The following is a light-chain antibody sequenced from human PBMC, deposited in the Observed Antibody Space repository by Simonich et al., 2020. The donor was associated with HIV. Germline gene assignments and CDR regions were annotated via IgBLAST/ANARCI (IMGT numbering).Light chain of an antibody. J-gene: IGKJ2*01. CDR1: QSVLYSSNNKNS. Sequence: DIVMTQSPDSLAVSLGERATINCKSSQSVLYSSNNKNSLAWYQQKPGKAPKLLIYSASSLQSGVPSRFSGSGSGTDFTLTISSLQPEDFATYYCQQSYSNPRTFGQGTKLEIK. CDR2: SAS. V-gene: IGKV4-1*01. CDR3: QQSYSNPRT.